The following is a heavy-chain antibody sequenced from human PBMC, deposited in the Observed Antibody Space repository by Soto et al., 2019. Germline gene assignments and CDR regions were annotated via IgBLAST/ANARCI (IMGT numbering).Heavy chain of an antibody. CDR1: GYTFTSYA. CDR2: INAGNGNT. Sequence: QVQLVQSGAEEKKPGASVKVSCKASGYTFTSYAMHWVRQAPGQRLEWMGGINAGNGNTKYSQKLQGRVTITRDTSASTAYMELSSLRSEDTAVYYCASESYGGEFDSWGQGTLVTVSS. J-gene: IGHJ4*02. D-gene: IGHD4-17*01. V-gene: IGHV1-3*05. CDR3: ASESYGGEFDS.